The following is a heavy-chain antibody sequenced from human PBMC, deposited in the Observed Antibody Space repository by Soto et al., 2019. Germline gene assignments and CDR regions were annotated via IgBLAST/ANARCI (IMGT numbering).Heavy chain of an antibody. CDR1: GFTFDDYA. CDR3: AKDIYDILTGCDY. D-gene: IGHD3-9*01. V-gene: IGHV3-9*01. Sequence: GGSLRLSCAASGFTFDDYAMHWVRQAPGKGLEWVSGISWNSGSIGYADSVKGRFTISRDNAKNSLYLQMNSLRAEDTALYYCAKDIYDILTGCDYWGQGTLVTVSS. CDR2: ISWNSGSI. J-gene: IGHJ4*02.